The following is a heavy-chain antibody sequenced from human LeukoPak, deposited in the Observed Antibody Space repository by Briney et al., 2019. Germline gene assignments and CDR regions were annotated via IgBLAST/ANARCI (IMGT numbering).Heavy chain of an antibody. J-gene: IGHJ1*01. V-gene: IGHV3-33*01. Sequence: GGSLRLSCAASGFTFSSYGMHWVRQAPGKGLEWVAVIWYDGSNKYYADSVKGRFTISRDNSKNTLYLQMNSLRAEDTAVYYCARDKDRYLRLWFGEWPDWGQGTLVTVSS. CDR1: GFTFSSYG. CDR3: ARDKDRYLRLWFGEWPD. D-gene: IGHD3-10*01. CDR2: IWYDGSNK.